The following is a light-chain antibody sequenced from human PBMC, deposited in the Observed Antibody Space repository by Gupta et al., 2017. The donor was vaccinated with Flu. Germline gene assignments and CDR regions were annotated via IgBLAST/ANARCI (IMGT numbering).Light chain of an antibody. Sequence: EVVLTQSPATLSVSPGERATLSCRASQTVSVNLDWYQQKPGQAPRLLIYGASTRAAGVPGRFNGSGSGTEFTLTISSRQSDDSAVYFCQQYKNWPPLTFGQGTRLEI. CDR3: QQYKNWPPLT. CDR1: QTVSVN. CDR2: GAS. V-gene: IGKV3-15*01. J-gene: IGKJ5*01.